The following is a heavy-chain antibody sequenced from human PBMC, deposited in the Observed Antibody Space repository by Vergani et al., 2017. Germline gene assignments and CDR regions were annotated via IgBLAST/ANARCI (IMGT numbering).Heavy chain of an antibody. CDR3: ARDIAVPNLGGGNDY. J-gene: IGHJ4*02. CDR1: GYTFTSYG. D-gene: IGHD6-19*01. CDR2: ISAYNGNT. Sequence: QVQLVQSGAEVKKPGASVTVSCKASGYTFTSYGISWVRQAPGQGLEWMGWISAYNGNTNYAQKLQGRVTMTTDTSTSTAYLDLRSLRSDDTAVYYCARDIAVPNLGGGNDYWGQGTLVTVSS. V-gene: IGHV1-18*04.